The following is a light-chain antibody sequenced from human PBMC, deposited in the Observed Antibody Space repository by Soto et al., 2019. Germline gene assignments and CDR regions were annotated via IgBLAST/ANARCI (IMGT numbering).Light chain of an antibody. V-gene: IGKV1-27*01. CDR3: PKHNSVPFN. Sequence: DIQMTQSPSSLSASVGDRVTITCRASQDIGNYLAWYQQKPGKVPKLMNYAASNLQSGVPSRFWGSGSGTDLPLTISSLQPEDVATYHCPKHNSVPFNLVPGTKVDIK. J-gene: IGKJ3*01. CDR1: QDIGNY. CDR2: AAS.